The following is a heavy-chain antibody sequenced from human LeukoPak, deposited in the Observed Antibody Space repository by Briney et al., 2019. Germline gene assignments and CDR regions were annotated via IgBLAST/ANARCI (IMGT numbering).Heavy chain of an antibody. CDR1: GFTFSSDA. J-gene: IGHJ4*02. V-gene: IGHV3-23*01. CDR2: IGVSVGGT. Sequence: GGSLRLSCSASGFTFSSDAISCVRQAPGKGLEWGSGIGVSVGGTHYAGSVKGRSTVSRDSSKNTLPLKMNSLRADAPAVYSCAKGRAQATVTAGDHWGQGTLATVSS. D-gene: IGHD4-17*01. CDR3: AKGRAQATVTAGDH.